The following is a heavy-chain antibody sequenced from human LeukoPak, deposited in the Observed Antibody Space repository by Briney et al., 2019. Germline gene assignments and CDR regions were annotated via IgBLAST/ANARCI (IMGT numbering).Heavy chain of an antibody. J-gene: IGHJ4*02. CDR1: GGSISSGGYS. CDR3: ARSHDHLWGNYPDY. Sequence: PSETPSLTCAVSGGSISSGGYSWSWIRQPPGKGLEWIGEIHHDGRINYNPSLKSRVTLSVDKSKNQFSLRLNSVTAADTAMYYCARSHDHLWGNYPDYWGQGTLVTVSS. V-gene: IGHV4-30-2*01. CDR2: IHHDGRI. D-gene: IGHD3-16*02.